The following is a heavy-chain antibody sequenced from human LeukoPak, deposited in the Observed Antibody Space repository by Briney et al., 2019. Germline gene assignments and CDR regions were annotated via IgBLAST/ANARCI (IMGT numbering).Heavy chain of an antibody. V-gene: IGHV1-18*01. CDR1: GGTFSSYA. CDR3: ARGRDLDFDY. CDR2: ISAYNGNT. Sequence: ASVKVSCKASGGTFSSYAISWVRQAPGQGLEWVGWISAYNGNTNYAQKLQGRVTMTTDTSTSTAYMELRSLRSDDTAVYYCARGRDLDFDYWGQGTLVTVSS. J-gene: IGHJ4*02.